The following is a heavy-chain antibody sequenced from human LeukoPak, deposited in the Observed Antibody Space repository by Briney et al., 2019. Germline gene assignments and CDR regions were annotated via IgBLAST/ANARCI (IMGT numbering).Heavy chain of an antibody. J-gene: IGHJ4*02. V-gene: IGHV1-2*02. D-gene: IGHD3-10*01. Sequence: ASVKVSCKASGYTFTGYYMHWVRQAPGQGLEWMGWINPNSGDTNYAQKFQGRVTMTRDTSISTAYMELSRLRSDDTAVYYCARDLSGECFDYWGQGTLVTVSS. CDR3: ARDLSGECFDY. CDR2: INPNSGDT. CDR1: GYTFTGYY.